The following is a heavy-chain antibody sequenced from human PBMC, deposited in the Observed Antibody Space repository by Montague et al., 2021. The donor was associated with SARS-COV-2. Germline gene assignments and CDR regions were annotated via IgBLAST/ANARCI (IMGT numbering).Heavy chain of an antibody. CDR3: AREISEPDYFDY. V-gene: IGHV4-59*01. CDR1: GGSISSNY. J-gene: IGHJ4*02. CDR2: IYYSGST. D-gene: IGHD1-26*01. Sequence: SETLSLTCTVSGGSISSNYWNWIRQPPGRGLEWIGYIYYSGSTNYNPSLESRVTISADTSKNHFSLKLRSVTAADTAVYYCAREISEPDYFDYWGQGTLVTVSS.